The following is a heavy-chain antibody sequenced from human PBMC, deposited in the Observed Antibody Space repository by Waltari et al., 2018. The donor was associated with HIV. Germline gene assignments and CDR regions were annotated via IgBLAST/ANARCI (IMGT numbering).Heavy chain of an antibody. CDR3: AKDKGGVTYIFDY. CDR2: ISYDASNK. CDR1: GFSFSTYG. D-gene: IGHD1-1*01. Sequence: QVQLVESGGGVVQPGRSLRLSCAASGFSFSTYGMHWVRQAPGKGLEWVAFISYDASNKYYTDSVKGRFSTSRDHSKNTLSLQMNSLRAEDTAIYYCAKDKGGVTYIFDYWGQGTLVTVSS. V-gene: IGHV3-30*18. J-gene: IGHJ4*02.